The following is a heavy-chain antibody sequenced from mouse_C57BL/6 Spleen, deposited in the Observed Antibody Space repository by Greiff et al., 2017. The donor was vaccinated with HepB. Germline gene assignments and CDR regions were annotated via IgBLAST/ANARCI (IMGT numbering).Heavy chain of an antibody. Sequence: EVQLVESGGGLVKPGGSLKLSCAASGFTFSDYGMHWVRQAPEKGLEWVAYISSGSSTIYYADTVKGRFTISRDNAKNTLFLQMTSLRSEDTAMYYCATQRFITTVVEGLFAYWGQGTLVTVSA. CDR2: ISSGSSTI. V-gene: IGHV5-17*01. CDR1: GFTFSDYG. CDR3: ATQRFITTVVEGLFAY. D-gene: IGHD1-1*01. J-gene: IGHJ3*01.